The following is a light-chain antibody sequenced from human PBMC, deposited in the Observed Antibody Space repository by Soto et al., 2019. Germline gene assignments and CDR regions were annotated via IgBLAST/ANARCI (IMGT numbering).Light chain of an antibody. CDR3: MQGTRCPWT. J-gene: IGKJ1*01. V-gene: IGKV2-30*01. Sequence: DVVMTQSPLSLPVTLGQPASISCRSSQGLVDTDGNTYLNWFQQRPGQSPRRLISQVSNRDSGVTGRFRRCESATDFTPKNSTVEAEDVRVYCCMQGTRCPWTFGQGTKVEIK. CDR1: QGLVDTDGNTY. CDR2: QVS.